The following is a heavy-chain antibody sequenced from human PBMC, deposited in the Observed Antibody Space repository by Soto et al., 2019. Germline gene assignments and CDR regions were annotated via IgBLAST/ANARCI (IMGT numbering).Heavy chain of an antibody. D-gene: IGHD3-22*01. V-gene: IGHV4-31*03. CDR2: IYYSGST. CDR3: ARGEASSGYYWSFDY. CDR1: GGSISSGGYY. Sequence: PSETLSLTCTVSGGSISSGGYYWSWIRQHPGKGLEWIGYIYYSGSTYYNPSLKSRVTISVDTSKNQFSLKLSSVTAADTAVYYCARGEASSGYYWSFDYWGQGTLVTVSS. J-gene: IGHJ4*02.